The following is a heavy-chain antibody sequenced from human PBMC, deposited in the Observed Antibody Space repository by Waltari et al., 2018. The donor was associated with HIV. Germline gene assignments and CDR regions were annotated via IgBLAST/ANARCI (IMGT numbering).Heavy chain of an antibody. D-gene: IGHD3-10*01. V-gene: IGHV1-69*01. CDR1: GGTFSSYA. Sequence: QVQLVQSGAEVKKPGSSVKVSCKASGGTFSSYAISWVRQAPGQGLECMGGIIPIFGTANYAQKFQGRVTITADESTSTAYMELSSLRSEDTAVYYCARGVPYYYGSGSSEYFQHWGQGTLVTVSS. CDR3: ARGVPYYYGSGSSEYFQH. CDR2: IIPIFGTA. J-gene: IGHJ1*01.